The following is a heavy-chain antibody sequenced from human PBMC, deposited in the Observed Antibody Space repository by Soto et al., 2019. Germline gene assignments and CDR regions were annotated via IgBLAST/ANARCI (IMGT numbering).Heavy chain of an antibody. CDR1: GGSISSGSYY. J-gene: IGHJ5*02. Sequence: QVQLQESGPGLVKPSQTLSLTCTVSGGSISSGSYYWSWIRQPPGKGLEWTGHISHSGSTYYNPSHESRITILVDRSKNQFSLTLSSVTAADTAVYYCARVADCSGGSCLNNWFDPWGQGTLVTVSS. D-gene: IGHD2-15*01. CDR3: ARVADCSGGSCLNNWFDP. CDR2: ISHSGST. V-gene: IGHV4-30-4*01.